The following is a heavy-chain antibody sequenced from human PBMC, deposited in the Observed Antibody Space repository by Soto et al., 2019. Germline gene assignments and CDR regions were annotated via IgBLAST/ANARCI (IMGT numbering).Heavy chain of an antibody. J-gene: IGHJ4*02. CDR1: CGAISGIYYY. CDR2: VFYTGFT. CDR3: ASSQKGYNWNYFDH. V-gene: IGHV4-39*01. Sequence: LSLTCAVACGAISGIYYYWVWLRQSPGRGPEWIVSVFYTGFTSYNPSLASRVSVSVDTSKNQFSLKVSAVTAADTAVYYCASSQKGYNWNYFDHWGQGAMVPGSS. D-gene: IGHD1-20*01.